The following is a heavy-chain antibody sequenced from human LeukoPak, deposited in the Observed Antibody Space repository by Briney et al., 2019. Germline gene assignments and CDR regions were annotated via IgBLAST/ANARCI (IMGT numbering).Heavy chain of an antibody. Sequence: HGESLKISCKGSGYSFTSYWIGWVRQLPGKGLEWMGIIYPGDSDTRYSPSFQGQVTISADESISTAYLQWSSLKASDTAMYYCARAGIVGATSFDYWGQGTLVTVSS. CDR1: GYSFTSYW. J-gene: IGHJ4*02. CDR2: IYPGDSDT. D-gene: IGHD1-26*01. CDR3: ARAGIVGATSFDY. V-gene: IGHV5-51*01.